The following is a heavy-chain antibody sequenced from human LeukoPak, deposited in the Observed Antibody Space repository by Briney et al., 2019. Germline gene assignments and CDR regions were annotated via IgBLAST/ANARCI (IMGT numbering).Heavy chain of an antibody. CDR2: INSDGSST. V-gene: IGHV3-74*01. CDR1: XXXFSSYW. J-gene: IGHJ4*02. D-gene: IGHD6-6*01. CDR3: ATSRTFDY. Sequence: AGGSLRLSCAASXXXFSSYWMHWVRQAPXXGLVWVSRINSDGSSTTYADSVKGRFTISRDNAKNTLYLQMNSLRAEDTAVYYCATSRTFDYWGQGTLVTVSS.